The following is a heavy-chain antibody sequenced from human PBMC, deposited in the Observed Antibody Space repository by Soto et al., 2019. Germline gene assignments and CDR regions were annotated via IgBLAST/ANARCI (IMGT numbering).Heavy chain of an antibody. CDR1: GYTFSTYW. CDR2: IYPGDSDT. Sequence: GESLKISCKGSGYTFSTYWIAWVRQMPGKGLEWMGIIYPGDSDTKYSPAFQGQVTISADKSLNTAYLQWTRLEASDTAMYYCARKFAPEFFDSWGQGTLVTVSS. D-gene: IGHD3-10*01. CDR3: ARKFAPEFFDS. V-gene: IGHV5-51*01. J-gene: IGHJ4*02.